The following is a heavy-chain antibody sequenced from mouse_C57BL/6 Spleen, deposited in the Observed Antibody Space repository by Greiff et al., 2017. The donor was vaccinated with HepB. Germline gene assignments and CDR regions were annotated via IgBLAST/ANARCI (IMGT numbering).Heavy chain of an antibody. V-gene: IGHV1-26*01. CDR1: GYTFTDYY. CDR2: INPNNGGT. Sequence: VQLQQSGPELVKPGASVKISCKASGYTFTDYYMNWVKQSHGKSLEWIGDINPNNGGTSYNQKFKGKATLTVDKSSSTAYMELRSLTSEDSAVYYCARFGSSGYGYYAMDYWGQGTSVTVAS. J-gene: IGHJ4*01. D-gene: IGHD3-2*02. CDR3: ARFGSSGYGYYAMDY.